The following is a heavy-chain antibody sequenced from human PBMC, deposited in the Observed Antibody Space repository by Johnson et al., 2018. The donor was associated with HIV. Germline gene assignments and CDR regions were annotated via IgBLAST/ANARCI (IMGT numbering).Heavy chain of an antibody. CDR2: IYSGGST. V-gene: IGHV3-53*01. D-gene: IGHD1-1*01. J-gene: IGHJ3*02. Sequence: VQLVESGGGLIQPGGSLRLSCAVSDFTVSSNYMSWVRQAPGKGLEWVSVIYSGGSTYYADSVKGRFTISRDNSKNTVYLQMNSLRAEDTAVYYCARKKATVFSTTSTNYAFDIWGQGTMVTVSS. CDR3: ARKKATVFSTTSTNYAFDI. CDR1: DFTVSSNY.